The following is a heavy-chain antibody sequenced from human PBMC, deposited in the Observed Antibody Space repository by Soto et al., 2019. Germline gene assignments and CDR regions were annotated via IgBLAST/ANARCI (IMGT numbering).Heavy chain of an antibody. CDR2: ISGTGATR. V-gene: IGHV3-11*01. Sequence: GGSLRLSCAASGFTFSDYYMTWIRQAPGKGLEWVSYISGTGATRYYADSVKGRFTISRDNSKNTLYLQMNSLRAEDTAVYYCAKDYYDSSGYYYVVGSWGQGTLVTVSS. CDR1: GFTFSDYY. D-gene: IGHD3-22*01. J-gene: IGHJ5*02. CDR3: AKDYYDSSGYYYVVGS.